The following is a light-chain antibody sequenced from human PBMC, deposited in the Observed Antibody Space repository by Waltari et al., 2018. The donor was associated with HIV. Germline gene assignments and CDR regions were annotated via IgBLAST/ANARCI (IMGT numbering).Light chain of an antibody. V-gene: IGLV2-8*01. Sequence: QSALTQPPSASGSPGQSVTISCTGPSSDVGGYNYVSWYQQHPGKAPKLMIYEVSKRPSGVPDRFSGSKSGNTASLTVSGLQAEDEAYYYCSSYAGSNNPWVFGGGTKLTVL. CDR3: SSYAGSNNPWV. CDR2: EVS. J-gene: IGLJ3*02. CDR1: SSDVGGYNY.